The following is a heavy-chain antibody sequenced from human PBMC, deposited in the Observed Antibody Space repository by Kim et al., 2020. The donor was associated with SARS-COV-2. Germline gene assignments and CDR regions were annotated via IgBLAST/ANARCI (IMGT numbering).Heavy chain of an antibody. D-gene: IGHD6-19*01. CDR1: GFTFNNAW. J-gene: IGHJ6*02. V-gene: IGHV3-15*01. Sequence: GGSLRLSCAASGFTFNNAWMTWVRQAPGKGLEWVGRIKSKTNGGTTEYAAPMKGRFTISRDDSKNMLYLQMNSLKTEDTAVYYCNTRSSDWRWGTVGMDVWGQGTTVTVSS. CDR3: NTRSSDWRWGTVGMDV. CDR2: IKSKTNGGTT.